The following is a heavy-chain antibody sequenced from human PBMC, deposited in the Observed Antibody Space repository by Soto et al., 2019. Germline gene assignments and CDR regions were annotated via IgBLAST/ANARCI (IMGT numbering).Heavy chain of an antibody. V-gene: IGHV3-30-3*01. CDR3: AREAFLYSRGAYYDH. CDR1: GFTFSTYA. CDR2: ISYTGANQ. J-gene: IGHJ4*02. Sequence: QVRLVESGGGAVQPGDSLRLSCDASGFTFSTYALHWVRQAPGKGLEWVAFISYTGANQYYADSVKGRFTVSRDNSKNIASLQMTSLKPEDSAVYYCAREAFLYSRGAYYDHWGQGTLVTVSS. D-gene: IGHD4-4*01.